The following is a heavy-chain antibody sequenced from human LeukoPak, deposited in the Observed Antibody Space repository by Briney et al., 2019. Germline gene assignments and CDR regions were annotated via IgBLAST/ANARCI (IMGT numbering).Heavy chain of an antibody. CDR2: INHSGST. CDR3: ARLSITMIPKYYFDY. V-gene: IGHV4-34*01. J-gene: IGHJ4*02. Sequence: PSETLSLTCAVYGGSFSGYYWSWIRQPPGKGLEWIGEINHSGSTNYNPSLKSRVTISVDTSKNQFSLKLSSVTAADTAVYYCARLSITMIPKYYFDYWGQGTLVTVSS. D-gene: IGHD3-22*01. CDR1: GGSFSGYY.